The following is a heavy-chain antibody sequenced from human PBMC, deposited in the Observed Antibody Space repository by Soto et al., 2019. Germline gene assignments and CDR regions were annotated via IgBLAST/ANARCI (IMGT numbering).Heavy chain of an antibody. D-gene: IGHD6-13*01. J-gene: IGHJ6*03. Sequence: PAWCLRLSCAASGFTVTSNYMTWVRQAPGKGLEWVSVIDSGGSTYYADSVKGRFTISRHNSKNALYLQMSNLRHEDTAVYYCARILYSNTFYYYYMDVWGKGTTVTVS. CDR2: IDSGGST. CDR1: GFTVTSNY. CDR3: ARILYSNTFYYYYMDV. V-gene: IGHV3-53*04.